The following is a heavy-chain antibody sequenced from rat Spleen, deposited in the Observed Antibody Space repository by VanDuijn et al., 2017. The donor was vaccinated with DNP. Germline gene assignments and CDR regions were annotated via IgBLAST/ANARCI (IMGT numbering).Heavy chain of an antibody. CDR1: GFTFSYYY. D-gene: IGHD1-7*01. J-gene: IGHJ4*01. V-gene: IGHV5-20*01. CDR3: TTVGPLYVMDA. CDR2: ITNSGDST. Sequence: EVQLVESGGNLVQPGRSMSLSCAASGFTFSYYYMAWVRQAPTKGLEWVASITNSGDSTYYSDSVKGRFTISRDNAKSSLYLQMDSLRSEDTATYYCTTVGPLYVMDAWGQGASVTVSS.